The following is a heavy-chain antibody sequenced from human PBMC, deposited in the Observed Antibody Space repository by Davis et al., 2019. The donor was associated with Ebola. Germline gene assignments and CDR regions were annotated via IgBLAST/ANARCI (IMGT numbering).Heavy chain of an antibody. J-gene: IGHJ2*01. CDR3: ARRGGGNSGYFDL. CDR2: IYYSGST. V-gene: IGHV4-39*01. D-gene: IGHD4-23*01. CDR1: GGSISSSSYY. Sequence: PSETLSLTCTVSGGSISSSSYYWGWIRQPPGKGLEWIGSIYYSGSTYYNPSLKSRVTISVDTSKNQFSLKLSSVTAADTAVYYCARRGGGNSGYFDLWGRGTLVTVSS.